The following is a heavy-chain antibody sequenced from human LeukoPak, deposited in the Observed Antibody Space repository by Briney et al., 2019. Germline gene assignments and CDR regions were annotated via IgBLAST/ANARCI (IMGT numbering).Heavy chain of an antibody. V-gene: IGHV3-23*01. J-gene: IGHJ4*02. CDR2: ISGSGGST. Sequence: GGSLRLSCAVSGITFSSYAMSWVHQAPGKGLEWVSAISGSGGSTYYADSVKGRFTISRDNSKNTLYLQMNNLRAEDTAVYYCVKMEGGRDYWGQGALVTVSS. CDR1: GITFSSYA. CDR3: VKMEGGRDY. D-gene: IGHD1-1*01.